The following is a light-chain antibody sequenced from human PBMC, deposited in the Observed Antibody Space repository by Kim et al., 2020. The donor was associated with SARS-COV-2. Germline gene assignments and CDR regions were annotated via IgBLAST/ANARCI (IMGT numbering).Light chain of an antibody. CDR1: KLGDRF. CDR3: QVWDSSAGVV. Sequence: SYELTQPPSLSVSPGQTASISCSGDKLGDRFAYWFQQRPGQSPLLVISQDSERPSGIPERFSGSNSGSTATLTISGTQALDEADYFCQVWDSSAGVVFGGGTKVTVL. CDR2: QDS. J-gene: IGLJ2*01. V-gene: IGLV3-1*01.